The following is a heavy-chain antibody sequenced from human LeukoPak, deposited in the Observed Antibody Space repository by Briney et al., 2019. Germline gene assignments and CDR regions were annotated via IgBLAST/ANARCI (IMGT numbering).Heavy chain of an antibody. CDR3: ASLQRWDY. V-gene: IGHV3-30*02. CDR1: GFTFSNYG. J-gene: IGHJ4*02. D-gene: IGHD4-23*01. Sequence: GGSLRLSCAASGFTFSNYGMHWVRQAPGKGLEWVAFIQYDGSNKYYADSVKGQFTISRDNAKNSLYLQMNSLRAEDTAVYYCASLQRWDYWGQGTLVTVSS. CDR2: IQYDGSNK.